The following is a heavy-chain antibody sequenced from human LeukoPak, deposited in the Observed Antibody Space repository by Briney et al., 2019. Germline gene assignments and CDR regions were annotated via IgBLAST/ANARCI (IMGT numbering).Heavy chain of an antibody. Sequence: GGSLRLSCAASGFTVSSNYMSWVRQAPGKGLEWVSVIYSGGSTYYADSVKGRFTISRDNSKNTLYLQVNSLRAEDTAVYYCAKTRGYSYGYPYYPDWGQGTLVTVSS. D-gene: IGHD5-18*01. J-gene: IGHJ4*02. V-gene: IGHV3-53*01. CDR1: GFTVSSNY. CDR2: IYSGGST. CDR3: AKTRGYSYGYPYYPD.